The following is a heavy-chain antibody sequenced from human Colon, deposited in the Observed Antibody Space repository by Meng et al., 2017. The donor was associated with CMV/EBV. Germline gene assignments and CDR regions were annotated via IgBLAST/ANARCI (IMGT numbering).Heavy chain of an antibody. Sequence: SCQASGYIFTTSALNWVRQAPGQGLEWMGWINTNTGNPTYAQGFSGRFVFSLDTSASTAYLHISSLHPEDTAVYYCARTRVWNDFDYWGQGTLVTVSS. CDR2: INTNTGNP. D-gene: IGHD1-1*01. CDR1: GYIFTTSA. J-gene: IGHJ4*02. CDR3: ARTRVWNDFDY. V-gene: IGHV7-4-1*02.